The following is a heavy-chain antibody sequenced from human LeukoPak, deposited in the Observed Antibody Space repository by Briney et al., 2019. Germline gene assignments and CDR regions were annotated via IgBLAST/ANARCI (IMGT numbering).Heavy chain of an antibody. V-gene: IGHV3-21*01. CDR1: GFTFSSYS. CDR3: ARGGRIVGATYAFDI. J-gene: IGHJ3*02. Sequence: PGGSLRLSCAASGFTFSSYSMNWVRQAPGKGLEWVSFISSSSSYIYYADSVKGRFTISRDNAKNSLYLQMNSLRAEDTAVYYCARGGRIVGATYAFDIWGQGTMVTVSS. CDR2: ISSSSSYI. D-gene: IGHD1-26*01.